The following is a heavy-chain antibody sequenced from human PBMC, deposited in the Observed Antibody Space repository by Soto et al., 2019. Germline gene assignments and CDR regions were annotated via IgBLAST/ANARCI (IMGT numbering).Heavy chain of an antibody. V-gene: IGHV3-21*01. CDR1: GFTFSSYS. D-gene: IGHD6-13*01. J-gene: IGHJ6*02. CDR2: ISSSSSYI. Sequence: LRLSCAASGFTFSSYSMNWVRQAPGKGLEWVSSISSSSSYIYYADSVKGRFTISRDNAKNSLYLQMNSLRAEDTAVYYCASQYSSSWYYYYYGMDVWGQGTTVTVSS. CDR3: ASQYSSSWYYYYYGMDV.